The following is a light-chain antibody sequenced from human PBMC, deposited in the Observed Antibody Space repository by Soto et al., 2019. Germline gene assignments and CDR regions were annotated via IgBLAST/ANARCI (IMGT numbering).Light chain of an antibody. CDR1: QSVLYSSNNKNY. CDR2: WAS. Sequence: DIVMTQSPESLAVSLGERATINCKSSQSVLYSSNNKNYLAWYQQKPGQPPKLLIYWASTRESGVPDRFSGSGSGTDFTLTISSLQAEDVAVYYCQQYYLTLHTFGQGTKLEIK. CDR3: QQYYLTLHT. V-gene: IGKV4-1*01. J-gene: IGKJ2*01.